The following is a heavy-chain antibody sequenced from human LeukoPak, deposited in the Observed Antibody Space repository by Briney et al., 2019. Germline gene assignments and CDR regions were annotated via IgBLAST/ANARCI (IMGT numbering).Heavy chain of an antibody. V-gene: IGHV4-59*01. CDR1: GGSISGYY. CDR2: IYYSGST. J-gene: IGHJ4*02. Sequence: SETLSLTCTVSGGSISGYYWNWIRQPPGKGLEWIGHIYYSGSTNYNPSLKSRVTTSVDTSKTQFSLKLSSVAAADTAVYYCARAWGFFDYWGQGTLVTVSS. CDR3: ARAWGFFDY. D-gene: IGHD7-27*01.